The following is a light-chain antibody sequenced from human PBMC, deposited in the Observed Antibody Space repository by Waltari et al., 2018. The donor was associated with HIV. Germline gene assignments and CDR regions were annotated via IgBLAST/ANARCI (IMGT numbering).Light chain of an antibody. Sequence: SFELTQPTLVSVSPGHTASITCSGHKLGDKYACWYQQRPGKSPLLVLYQDNKRPSGIPERFSGSNSGDTATLTISGTQAVDEADYYCQAWDSSRPVFGGGTKLTVL. J-gene: IGLJ2*01. V-gene: IGLV3-1*01. CDR3: QAWDSSRPV. CDR2: QDN. CDR1: KLGDKY.